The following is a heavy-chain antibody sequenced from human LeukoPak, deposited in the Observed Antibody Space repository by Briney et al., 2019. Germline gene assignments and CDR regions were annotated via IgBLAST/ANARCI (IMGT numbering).Heavy chain of an antibody. J-gene: IGHJ4*02. CDR2: ISGSGGGT. V-gene: IGHV3-23*01. CDR1: GFTFSSYA. D-gene: IGHD2-2*01. Sequence: GGSLRLSCGASGFTFSSYAMSWVRQAPGEGLEWVSTISGSGGGTYYADSVKGRFIISRDNSKNTLYLQMNGLRAEDTAVYYCAKKWCSSPICSTWDYFDYWGQGTLVTVSS. CDR3: AKKWCSSPICSTWDYFDY.